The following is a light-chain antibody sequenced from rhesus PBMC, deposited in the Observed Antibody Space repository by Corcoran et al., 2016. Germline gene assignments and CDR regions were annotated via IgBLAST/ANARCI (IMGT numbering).Light chain of an antibody. V-gene: IGKV1-21*01. J-gene: IGKJ2*01. CDR2: EAS. CDR3: QHYYSPPYS. Sequence: DIQMTQSPSSLSASVGDRVTITCRASQGITNDLAWYQQKPGETPKLLIYEASSLQSGIPSRFSGSGSGTDFTLTNSSLQSEDFATYYCQHYYSPPYSFGQGTKVEIK. CDR1: QGITND.